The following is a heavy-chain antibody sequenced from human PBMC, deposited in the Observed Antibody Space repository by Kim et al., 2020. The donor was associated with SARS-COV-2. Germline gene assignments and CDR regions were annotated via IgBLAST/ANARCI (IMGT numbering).Heavy chain of an antibody. D-gene: IGHD3-22*01. CDR3: ANLGVYYDDY. CDR2: IYYSGST. CDR1: GGSISSSSYY. J-gene: IGHJ4*02. Sequence: SETLSLTCTVSGGSISSSSYYWGWIRQPPGKGLEWIGSIYYSGSTYYNPSLKSRVTISVDTSKNQFSLKLNSVTAADTAVYYCANLGVYYDDYWGQGTLVTGS. V-gene: IGHV4-39*01.